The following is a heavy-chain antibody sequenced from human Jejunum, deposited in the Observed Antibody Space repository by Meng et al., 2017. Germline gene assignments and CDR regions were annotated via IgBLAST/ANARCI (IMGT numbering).Heavy chain of an antibody. V-gene: IGHV4-39*07. CDR2: IFYSGTT. J-gene: IGHJ5*02. D-gene: IGHD6-13*01. Sequence: LQLQESGPGLVKPSAPLSLTCAVSGGSISTAGYYWGWIRQSPGKGLEWIGSIFYSGTTYYNPSLKSRVTISIDTSKNQFSLKMNSVTAADTAVYYCARDTAGFGPWGQGTLVTVSS. CDR1: GGSISTAGYY. CDR3: ARDTAGFGP.